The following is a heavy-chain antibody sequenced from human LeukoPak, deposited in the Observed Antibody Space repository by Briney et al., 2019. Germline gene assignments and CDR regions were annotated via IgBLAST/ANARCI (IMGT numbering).Heavy chain of an antibody. CDR3: ARITFGGVIVPFDY. CDR1: GYTFTSYD. Sequence: GASVKVSCKASGYTFTSYDINWVRQATGQGLEWMGWMNPNSGNTGYAQKFQGRVTMTRNTSISTAYMELSSLRPEDTAVYYCARITFGGVIVPFDYWGQGTLVTVSS. D-gene: IGHD3-16*02. V-gene: IGHV1-8*01. CDR2: MNPNSGNT. J-gene: IGHJ4*02.